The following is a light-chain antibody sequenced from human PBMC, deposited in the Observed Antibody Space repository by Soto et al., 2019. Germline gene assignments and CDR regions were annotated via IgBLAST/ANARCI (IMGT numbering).Light chain of an antibody. V-gene: IGLV2-14*03. CDR2: DVS. J-gene: IGLJ2*01. CDR3: SSYTSSSTPVV. Sequence: QSALTQPASVSGSPGQSITVSCTGTISDVGGYNYVSWYQQHPGKAPKLLIYDVSNRPSGVSNRFSGSKSGNTASLTVSGLRAEDEADYYCSSYTSSSTPVVFGGGTKLTVL. CDR1: ISDVGGYNY.